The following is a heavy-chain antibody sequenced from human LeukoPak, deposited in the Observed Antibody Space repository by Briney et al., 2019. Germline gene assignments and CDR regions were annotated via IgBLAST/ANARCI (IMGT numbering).Heavy chain of an antibody. CDR3: SRENGAFSPFGY. CDR1: GGSISNTNW. J-gene: IGHJ4*02. V-gene: IGHV4-4*02. CDR2: ISLTGLT. Sequence: SGTLSLTCGVSGGSISNTNWWSWVRQPPGQGLEWIGEISLTGLTHYNPSLESRVTVSLDKSKNQLSLNLASVTAADTAVYYCSRENGAFSPFGYWGQGNLVTVSS. D-gene: IGHD2-8*01.